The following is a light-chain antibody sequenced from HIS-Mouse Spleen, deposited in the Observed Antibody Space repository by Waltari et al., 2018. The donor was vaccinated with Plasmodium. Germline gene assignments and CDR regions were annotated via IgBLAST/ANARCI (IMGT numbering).Light chain of an antibody. CDR2: EVS. Sequence: QSALTQPPSASGSPGQSVTISCTGPSSDVGGYNYVPWYQQHPGKAPKLVIYEVSKRPSGVPGRFSGSKSGNTASLTVSGLQAEDEADYYCSSYAGSNNLVFGGGTKLTVL. J-gene: IGLJ3*02. V-gene: IGLV2-8*01. CDR1: SSDVGGYNY. CDR3: SSYAGSNNLV.